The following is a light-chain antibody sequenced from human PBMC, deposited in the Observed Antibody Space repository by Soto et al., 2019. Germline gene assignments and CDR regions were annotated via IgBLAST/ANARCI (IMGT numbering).Light chain of an antibody. CDR2: EVI. V-gene: IGLV2-14*01. CDR3: SSYTSSSTLV. Sequence: QSALTQPASVSGSPGQSITISCTATSSDVGAYNYVSWYQQYPGKAPKLMIYEVINRPSGVSNRFSGSKSGNTPSLIISGLQAEDEADYYCSSYTSSSTLVFGGGTKLTVL. J-gene: IGLJ2*01. CDR1: SSDVGAYNY.